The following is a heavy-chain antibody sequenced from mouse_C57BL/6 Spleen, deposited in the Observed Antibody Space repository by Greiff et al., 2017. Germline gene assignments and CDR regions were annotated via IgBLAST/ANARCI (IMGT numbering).Heavy chain of an antibody. Sequence: VQLQQSGAELARPGASVKLSCKASGYTFTSYGISWVKQRTGQGLEWIGEIYPRSGNTYYNEKFKGKATLTADKSSSTAYMELRSLTSEDSAVYFCARFITTVVDPAWFAYWGQGTLVTVSA. CDR3: ARFITTVVDPAWFAY. V-gene: IGHV1-81*01. D-gene: IGHD1-1*01. J-gene: IGHJ3*01. CDR1: GYTFTSYG. CDR2: IYPRSGNT.